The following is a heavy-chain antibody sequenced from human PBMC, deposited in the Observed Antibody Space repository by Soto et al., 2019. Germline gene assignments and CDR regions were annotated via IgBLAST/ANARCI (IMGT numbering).Heavy chain of an antibody. CDR3: ARWSFGFDP. CDR1: GGSFSGYY. J-gene: IGHJ5*02. CDR2: INHSGST. Sequence: QVQLQKWGAGLLKPSETLSLTCAVYGGSFSGYYWSWIRQHPGKGLELIGEINHSGSTNYNPSLKCRVTLSVDTSKNQFSLKLSSVTAADTAVYYCARWSFGFDPWGQGTLVTGSS. V-gene: IGHV4-34*01.